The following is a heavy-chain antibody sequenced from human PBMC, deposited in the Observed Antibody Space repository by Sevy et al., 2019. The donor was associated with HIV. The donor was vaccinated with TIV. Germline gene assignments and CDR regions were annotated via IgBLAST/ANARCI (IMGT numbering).Heavy chain of an antibody. V-gene: IGHV3-7*01. Sequence: GGSLRLSCAASGFTFSNYWMNWVRQAPGKGLEWVANIKQGGNEKYYVDSLKGRFTLSRDNAKNSVSLQMNSLRAEVTAVYYCARGGALVDEALIPWGMDVWGQGTMVTVSS. D-gene: IGHD5-12*01. CDR3: ARGGALVDEALIPWGMDV. CDR2: IKQGGNEK. CDR1: GFTFSNYW. J-gene: IGHJ6*01.